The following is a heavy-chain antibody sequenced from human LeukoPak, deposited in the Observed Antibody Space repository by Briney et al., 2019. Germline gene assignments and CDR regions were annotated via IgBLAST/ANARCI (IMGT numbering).Heavy chain of an antibody. D-gene: IGHD1-26*01. CDR3: ARDGPWEPRGYFDY. CDR1: GGSINDYY. CDR2: IYYSGTT. V-gene: IGHV4-59*01. Sequence: SETLSLTCTVPGGSINDYYWSWIRQPPGEGLEWIGNIYYSGTTSYNPSLESRVIISVDMSKNQFSLKLNSVTAADTAVYYCARDGPWEPRGYFDYWGQGTLVTVSS. J-gene: IGHJ4*02.